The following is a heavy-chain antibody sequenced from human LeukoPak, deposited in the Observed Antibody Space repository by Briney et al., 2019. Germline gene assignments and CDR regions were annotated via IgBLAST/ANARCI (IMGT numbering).Heavy chain of an antibody. J-gene: IGHJ4*02. D-gene: IGHD3-9*01. CDR1: GFTFSSYG. V-gene: IGHV3-30*02. Sequence: GGSLRLSCAASGFTFSSYGMHWVRQAPGKGLEWVAFIRYDGSNKYYADSVKGRFTISRDNSKNTLYLQMNSLRAEDTAVYYCAKDERYFDWLSCIDYWGQGTLVTVSS. CDR3: AKDERYFDWLSCIDY. CDR2: IRYDGSNK.